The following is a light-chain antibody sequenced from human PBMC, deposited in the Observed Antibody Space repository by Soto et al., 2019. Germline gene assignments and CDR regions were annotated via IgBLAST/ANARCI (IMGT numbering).Light chain of an antibody. Sequence: QSALTQPASVSGSPGQSITISCTGTSSDVGYDNYVSWFQQHPGKAPKLMIYEVSRRPSGVSNRFSGSKSANTASLTISGLQAEDEADYYCTSHTASSTWVFCGGTTLTVL. CDR3: TSHTASSTWV. CDR1: SSDVGYDNY. CDR2: EVS. J-gene: IGLJ3*02. V-gene: IGLV2-14*01.